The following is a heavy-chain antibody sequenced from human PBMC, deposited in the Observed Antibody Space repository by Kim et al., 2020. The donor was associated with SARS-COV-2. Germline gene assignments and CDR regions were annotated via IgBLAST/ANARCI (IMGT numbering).Heavy chain of an antibody. D-gene: IGHD1-26*01. J-gene: IGHJ3*02. Sequence: YAESAKGRFTISRDNSKNTLYLQMNSLRAEDTAVYYCARVHGRSGGAFDIWGQGTMVTVSS. CDR3: ARVHGRSGGAFDI. V-gene: IGHV3-30*07.